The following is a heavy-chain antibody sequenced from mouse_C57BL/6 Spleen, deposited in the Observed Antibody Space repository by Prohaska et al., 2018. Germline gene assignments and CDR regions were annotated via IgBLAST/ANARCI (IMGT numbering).Heavy chain of an antibody. CDR1: GYAFSSYW. CDR2: IYPGDGDT. CDR3: VRYYDGYPAWFGY. Sequence: VQLQQSGASVKISCKASGYAFSSYWMNWVKQRPGKGLEWIGQIYPGDGDTNYNVKFKGKAPLTADKSSSTAYMQLSSLISEDSAVYFGVRYYDGYPAWFGYWGQGTLITVSA. D-gene: IGHD2-3*01. J-gene: IGHJ3*01. V-gene: IGHV1-80*01.